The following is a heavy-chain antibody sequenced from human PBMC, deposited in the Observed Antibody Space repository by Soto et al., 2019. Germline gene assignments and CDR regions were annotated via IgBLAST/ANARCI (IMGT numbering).Heavy chain of an antibody. CDR1: GDSISNYY. D-gene: IGHD3-3*01. Sequence: ADTLSLTCTVSGDSISNYYWNWSRPPPGKGLEWIGEIKHSGSTNYNPSLKSRVTISVDTSKNQFSLKLSSVTAADPAVYYCARGPTYYDFWSGQNWFDPWGQGTLVTVSS. CDR3: ARGPTYYDFWSGQNWFDP. CDR2: IKHSGST. J-gene: IGHJ5*02. V-gene: IGHV4-34*01.